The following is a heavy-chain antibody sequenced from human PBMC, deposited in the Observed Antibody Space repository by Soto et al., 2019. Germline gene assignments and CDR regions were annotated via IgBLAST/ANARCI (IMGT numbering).Heavy chain of an antibody. CDR2: ISGSGGST. V-gene: IGHV3-23*01. Sequence: PGGSLRLSCAASGFTFSSYAMSWVRQAPGKGLEWVSAISGSGGSTYYADSVKGRFTISRDNSKNTLYLQMNSLRAEDTAVYYCAKDPRVRSASLWSPVEPGPPYFDYWGQGTLVTVSS. CDR3: AKDPRVRSASLWSPVEPGPPYFDY. CDR1: GFTFSSYA. J-gene: IGHJ4*02. D-gene: IGHD2-21*01.